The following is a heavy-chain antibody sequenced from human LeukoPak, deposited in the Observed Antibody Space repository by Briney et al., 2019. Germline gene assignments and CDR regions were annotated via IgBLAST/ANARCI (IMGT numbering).Heavy chain of an antibody. CDR1: GFTFSNAW. CDR2: IKNKADGGTT. D-gene: IGHD3-10*01. CDR3: TTDGSLWFGELRF. V-gene: IGHV3-15*01. J-gene: IGHJ4*02. Sequence: GGSLRLSCAASGFTFSNAWMSWVRQAPGKGLEWVGHIKNKADGGTTDYAAPVKGRFAISRDDSKNTLYLQMNSLKTEDTAIYYCTTDGSLWFGELRFWGQGTLVSVSS.